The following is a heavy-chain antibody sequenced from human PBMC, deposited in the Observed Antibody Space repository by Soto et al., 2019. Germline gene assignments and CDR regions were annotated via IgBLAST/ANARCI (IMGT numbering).Heavy chain of an antibody. CDR1: GGSFTTYY. CDR3: CGWVSGNWFDP. CDR2: INQGGST. J-gene: IGHJ5*02. V-gene: IGHV4-34*01. Sequence: QVQLQQWGAGLLKTSETLSLTCAVYGGSFTTYYWSWIRQPPGEGLEWIGEINQGGSTKDNPPLGSRGNLSVDTSKNQFSLRLTSVTAADTAKYYCCGWVSGNWFDPWAQGTLVTVSS. D-gene: IGHD5-12*01.